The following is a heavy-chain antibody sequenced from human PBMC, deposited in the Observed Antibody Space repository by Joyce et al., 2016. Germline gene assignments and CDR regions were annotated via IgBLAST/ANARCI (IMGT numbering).Heavy chain of an antibody. D-gene: IGHD6-25*01. CDR2: ISYDGIYK. J-gene: IGHJ4*02. Sequence: QVQLVESGGGVVQPGRSLRRSCAASGLTLSNYGVHWVRQAPGKGLEWVAVISYDGIYKYYADSVQGRFTISRDNSKNTVFLEMNSLRAEDTAVYYCAKILTATYSSGWFLDYWGQGTLVTVSS. CDR3: AKILTATYSSGWFLDY. CDR1: GLTLSNYG. V-gene: IGHV3-30*18.